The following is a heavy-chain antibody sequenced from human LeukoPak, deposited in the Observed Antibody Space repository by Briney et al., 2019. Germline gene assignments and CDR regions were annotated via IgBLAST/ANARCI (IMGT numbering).Heavy chain of an antibody. CDR2: INHSGST. CDR3: ARVKAAAPKFYFDY. D-gene: IGHD6-13*01. V-gene: IGHV4-34*01. Sequence: SETLSLTCAVYGGSFSGYYWSWIRQPPGKGLEWIGEINHSGSTNYNPSLKSRVTISVDTSKNQFSPKLSSVTAADTAVYYCARVKAAAPKFYFDYWGQGTLVTVSS. CDR1: GGSFSGYY. J-gene: IGHJ4*02.